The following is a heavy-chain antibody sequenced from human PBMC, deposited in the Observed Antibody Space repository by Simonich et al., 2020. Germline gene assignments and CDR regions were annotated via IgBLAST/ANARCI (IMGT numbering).Heavy chain of an antibody. CDR1: GYTFTGYY. CDR3: ASSKRGYNWNDFDY. V-gene: IGHV1-2*02. CDR2: NNPNSGGT. D-gene: IGHD1-1*01. Sequence: QVQLVQSGAEVKKPGASVKVSCKASGYTFTGYYIHWGRQAPGQGLELMGWNNPNSGGTNYEKKFKGRVTMTRDTSISTAYMELSRLRSDDTAVYYCASSKRGYNWNDFDYWGQGTLVTVSS. J-gene: IGHJ4*02.